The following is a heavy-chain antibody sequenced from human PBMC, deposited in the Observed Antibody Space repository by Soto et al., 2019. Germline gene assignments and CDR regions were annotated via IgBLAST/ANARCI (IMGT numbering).Heavy chain of an antibody. D-gene: IGHD3-3*01. J-gene: IGHJ6*02. CDR3: ASEDLRFLESLPHV. CDR1: GFTISSYS. V-gene: IGHV3-21*01. Sequence: GGSLRLSCAASGFTISSYSMNWVRQAPGKGLEWVSSISSSSSYIYYADSVKGRFTISRDNAKNSLYLQMNSLRAEDTAVYFCASEDLRFLESLPHVWGQGTTVTVSS. CDR2: ISSSSSYI.